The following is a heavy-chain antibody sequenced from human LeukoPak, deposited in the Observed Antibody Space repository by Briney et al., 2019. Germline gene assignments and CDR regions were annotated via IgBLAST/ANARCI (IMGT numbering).Heavy chain of an antibody. D-gene: IGHD2/OR15-2a*01. J-gene: IGHJ4*02. CDR3: ARGNRGDY. CDR1: GFTFRNYG. V-gene: IGHV3-30*03. Sequence: GRSLRLSCAASGFTFRNYGMHWVRQAPGKGLEWVAVISYGGNYKFYADSVKGRFTISRDNAKNSLYLQMNSLGDEDTAVYYCARGNRGDYWGQGTLVTVSS. CDR2: ISYGGNYK.